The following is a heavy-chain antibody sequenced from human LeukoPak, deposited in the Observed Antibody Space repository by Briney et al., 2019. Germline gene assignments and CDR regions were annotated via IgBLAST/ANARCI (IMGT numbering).Heavy chain of an antibody. J-gene: IGHJ4*02. D-gene: IGHD6-19*01. V-gene: IGHV5-51*01. CDR2: IYPGDSDT. CDR1: GYSFTSYW. Sequence: GESLKISCKGSGYSFTSYWIGWVRQMPGKGLEWLGIIYPGDSDTRYSPSFQGQVTISADKSISTAYLQWSSLKASDPAMYYCARPVAVADLIYWGQGTLVTVSS. CDR3: ARPVAVADLIY.